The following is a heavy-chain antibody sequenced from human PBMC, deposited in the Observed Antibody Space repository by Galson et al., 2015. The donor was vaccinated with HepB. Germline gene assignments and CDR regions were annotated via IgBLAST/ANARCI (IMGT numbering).Heavy chain of an antibody. J-gene: IGHJ4*02. Sequence: VKVSCKASGYTFTSYGISWVRQAPGQGLEWMGWISAYNGNTNYAQKLQGRVTMTTDTSTSTAYMELRSLRSDDTAVYYYARERGDTAMAEDLDYWGQGALLTVSS. V-gene: IGHV1-18*04. CDR1: GYTFTSYG. CDR3: ARERGDTAMAEDLDY. D-gene: IGHD5-18*01. CDR2: ISAYNGNT.